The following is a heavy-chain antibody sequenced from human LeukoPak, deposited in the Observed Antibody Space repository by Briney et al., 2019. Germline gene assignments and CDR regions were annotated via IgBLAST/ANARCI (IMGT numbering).Heavy chain of an antibody. CDR2: ISSGSDYI. CDR1: GFTFTSYA. D-gene: IGHD1-26*01. J-gene: IGHJ4*02. Sequence: KSGGSLRLSCAASGFTFTSYAMSWVRQAPGKGLEWVSSISSGSDYIYNADSVKGRFTISRDNAKNSLYLQMNSLRAEDTAVYYCARESFSGSYYDYWGQGTLVTVSS. V-gene: IGHV3-21*01. CDR3: ARESFSGSYYDY.